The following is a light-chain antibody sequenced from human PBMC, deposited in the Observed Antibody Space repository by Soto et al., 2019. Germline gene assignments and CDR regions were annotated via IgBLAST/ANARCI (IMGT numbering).Light chain of an antibody. CDR3: SSYTDTDNFVI. Sequence: QSALTQPPSASGSPGQSVTISCTGTSSDVGRHNYVSWYQQHPGKAPKLLIFEVNKRPSGVPDRFSASTSGITASLTVSGLQPEDEAAYYCSSYTDTDNFVIFGGGTKRTVL. V-gene: IGLV2-8*01. CDR2: EVN. CDR1: SSDVGRHNY. J-gene: IGLJ2*01.